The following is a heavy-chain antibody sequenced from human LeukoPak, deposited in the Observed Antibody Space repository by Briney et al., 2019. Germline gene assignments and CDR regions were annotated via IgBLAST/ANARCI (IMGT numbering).Heavy chain of an antibody. CDR3: ARDHDGSGSYPHGDNWFDP. CDR2: FDPEDGET. V-gene: IGHV1-24*01. J-gene: IGHJ5*02. CDR1: GYTLADLS. Sequence: ASVKVSCKVSGYTLADLSMHWVRQAPGRGLEWIGGFDPEDGETLYAQKLQGRVTMTTDTSTSTAYMELRSLRSDDTAVYYCARDHDGSGSYPHGDNWFDPWGQGTLVTVSS. D-gene: IGHD3-10*01.